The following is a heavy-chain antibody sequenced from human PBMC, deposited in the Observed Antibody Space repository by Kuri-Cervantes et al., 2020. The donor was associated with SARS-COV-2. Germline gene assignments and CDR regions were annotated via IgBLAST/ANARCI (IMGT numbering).Heavy chain of an antibody. Sequence: SETLSLTCAVYGGSFSGYYWSWIRQPPGKGLEWIGEINHSGSTNYNPSLKSRVTISVDTSKNQFSLKLSSVTAADTAVYYCARVSGYCSSTSCRSDGYYYYYGMDVWGQGTTVTVSS. CDR1: GGSFSGYY. CDR3: ARVSGYCSSTSCRSDGYYYYYGMDV. J-gene: IGHJ6*02. V-gene: IGHV4-34*01. D-gene: IGHD2-2*01. CDR2: INHSGST.